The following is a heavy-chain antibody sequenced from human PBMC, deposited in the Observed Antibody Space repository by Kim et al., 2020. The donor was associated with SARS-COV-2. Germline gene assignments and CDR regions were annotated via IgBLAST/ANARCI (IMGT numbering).Heavy chain of an antibody. J-gene: IGHJ4*02. CDR3: ARGYYYDRSGYYLDY. CDR2: IKKDGSEK. Sequence: GGSLRLSCAASGFTFSSYWMSWVRQAPGKGLEWVANIKKDGSEKYDVDSVKGRFTISRDNAKNSLYLQMNSLRAEDTAVYYCARGYYYDRSGYYLDYWGQGTLVTVSS. D-gene: IGHD3-22*01. CDR1: GFTFSSYW. V-gene: IGHV3-7*01.